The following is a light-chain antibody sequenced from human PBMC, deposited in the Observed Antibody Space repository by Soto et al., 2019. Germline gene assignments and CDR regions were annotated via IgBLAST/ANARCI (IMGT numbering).Light chain of an antibody. CDR1: SSDVGGYNY. CDR2: DVS. Sequence: QSVLTQPASVSGSPGQSITISCTGTSSDVGGYNYVSWYQHHPGKAPKFMIFDVSNRLSGVSNRFSGSKSGNTASLTISGLQAEDEADYYCCSYTTSNTRQIVFGTGTKVTVL. J-gene: IGLJ1*01. CDR3: CSYTTSNTRQIV. V-gene: IGLV2-14*03.